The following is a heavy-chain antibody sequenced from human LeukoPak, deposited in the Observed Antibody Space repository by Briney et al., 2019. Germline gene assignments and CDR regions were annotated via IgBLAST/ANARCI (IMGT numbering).Heavy chain of an antibody. J-gene: IGHJ4*02. V-gene: IGHV4-39*01. CDR2: IYYSGST. D-gene: IGHD2-2*02. CDR3: ARHLYVVGSGKVIDY. CDR1: GASISSNSYY. Sequence: PSETLSLTCTVSGASISSNSYYWGWIRQPPWKGLEWIVSIYYSGSTYYNPSLKSRVTISVDTSKNESSLKLTSVTAADTAVYYCARHLYVVGSGKVIDYWGQGTLVTVSS.